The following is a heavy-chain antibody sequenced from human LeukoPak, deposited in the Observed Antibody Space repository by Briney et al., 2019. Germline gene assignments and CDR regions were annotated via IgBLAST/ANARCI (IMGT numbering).Heavy chain of an antibody. J-gene: IGHJ6*02. D-gene: IGHD3-3*01. CDR2: INHSGST. CDR3: ARGYSYYDFWSGYYTSPYYYGMDV. V-gene: IGHV4-34*01. Sequence: SETLSLTCAVYGGSFSGYYWSWIRQPPGKGLEWIGEINHSGSTNYNPSLKSRDTISVDTSKNQFSLKLSSVTAADTAVYYCARGYSYYDFWSGYYTSPYYYGMDVWGQGTTVTVSS. CDR1: GGSFSGYY.